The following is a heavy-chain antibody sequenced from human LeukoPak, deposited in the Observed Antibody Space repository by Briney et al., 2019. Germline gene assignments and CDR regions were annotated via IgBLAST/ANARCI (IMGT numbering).Heavy chain of an antibody. CDR2: IYYSGST. CDR3: ARAFGSYSYYFDY. J-gene: IGHJ4*02. Sequence: SETLSLTCTVSDGSITNYDWSWVRQPPGKGLEWIGYIYYSGSTNYNPSLKSRVTISVDTSKNQFSLKLSSVTAADTAVYYCARAFGSYSYYFDYWGQGTLVTVSS. CDR1: DGSITNYD. V-gene: IGHV4-59*01. D-gene: IGHD1-26*01.